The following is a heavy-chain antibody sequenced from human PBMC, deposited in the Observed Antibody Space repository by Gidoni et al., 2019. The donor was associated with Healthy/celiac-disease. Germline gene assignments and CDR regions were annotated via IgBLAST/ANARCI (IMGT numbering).Heavy chain of an antibody. CDR2: IYYSGST. Sequence: QLQLQESGPGLVKPSETLSLTCTVSGGSISRCSYYWGWIRQPPGKGLEWIGSIYYSGSTYYNPSLKSRVTISVDTSKNQFSLKLSSVTAADTAVYYCASSGSPDVYGGYDILTGYHPPIQGWFDPWGQGTLVTVSS. CDR1: GGSISRCSYY. J-gene: IGHJ5*02. CDR3: ASSGSPDVYGGYDILTGYHPPIQGWFDP. V-gene: IGHV4-39*01. D-gene: IGHD3-9*01.